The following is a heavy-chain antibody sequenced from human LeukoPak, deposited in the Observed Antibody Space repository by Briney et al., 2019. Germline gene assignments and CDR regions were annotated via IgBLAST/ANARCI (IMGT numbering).Heavy chain of an antibody. CDR2: IYSGGST. CDR3: AKCLDYYDSSGYFYYYYMDV. J-gene: IGHJ6*03. Sequence: GESLRLSCAASGFTVSTYYMTWVRQPPGKGLECVSVIYSGGSTYYADSVKGRFTISRDNSKNTLFLQMNSLRAEDTAVYYCAKCLDYYDSSGYFYYYYMDVWGKGTTVTVSS. D-gene: IGHD3-22*01. V-gene: IGHV3-53*01. CDR1: GFTVSTYY.